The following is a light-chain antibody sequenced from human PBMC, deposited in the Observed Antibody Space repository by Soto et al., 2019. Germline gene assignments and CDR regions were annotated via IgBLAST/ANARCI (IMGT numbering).Light chain of an antibody. CDR2: GAS. Sequence: EIVLTQSPGTLSLSPGDRATLSCRASQTVSNNYLAWCQQEPGQAPRVIMYGASRRATGIPDRFSGGGSGTDFTLTVSRLEPEDFAVYYCQQYGSSAPITFGQGTRLEIK. CDR3: QQYGSSAPIT. CDR1: QTVSNNY. J-gene: IGKJ5*01. V-gene: IGKV3-20*01.